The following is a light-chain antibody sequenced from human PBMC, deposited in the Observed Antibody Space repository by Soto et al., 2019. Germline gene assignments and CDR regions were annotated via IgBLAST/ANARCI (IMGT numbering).Light chain of an antibody. CDR1: QSISSY. CDR3: QQYSSYWT. V-gene: IGKV1-5*03. J-gene: IGKJ1*01. CDR2: KSS. Sequence: DIQMTQSPSSLSASVGDRVTITCRASQSISSYLNWYKQKPGKAPNLLIYKSSTLREVVPSRFSGFGSGTEYILTISDLQPDDFGTYYCQQYSSYWTFGQGTKVDIK.